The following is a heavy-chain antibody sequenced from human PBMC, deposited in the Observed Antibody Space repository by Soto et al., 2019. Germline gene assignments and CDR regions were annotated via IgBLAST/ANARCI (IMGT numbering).Heavy chain of an antibody. CDR2: IKQDGSEK. CDR3: AREYAFLEWLLKENYYYYGMDV. CDR1: GFTFSSYW. Sequence: GGSLRLSCAASGFTFSSYWITWVRQAPGKGLDWVANIKQDGSEKYYVDSVKGRFTITRDNAKNSLYLQMNSLRAEDSAVYYCAREYAFLEWLLKENYYYYGMDVWGQGTTVTVSS. D-gene: IGHD3-3*02. V-gene: IGHV3-7*01. J-gene: IGHJ6*02.